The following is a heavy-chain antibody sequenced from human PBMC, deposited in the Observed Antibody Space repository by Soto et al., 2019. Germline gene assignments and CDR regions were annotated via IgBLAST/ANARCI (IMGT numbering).Heavy chain of an antibody. CDR3: VKDESINWYSGHFRH. V-gene: IGHV3-9*01. D-gene: IGHD6-13*01. CDR2: INWNSGSR. CDR1: ALTFDYYA. J-gene: IGHJ1*01. Sequence: GLSLRLSCAASALTFDYYAMQWVRQVPGKGLEWVSGINWNSGSRGYGDSVKGRFAISRDNAKISLHLQMNSLSAEDTAFYYCVKDESINWYSGHFRHWGQGTLVTVSS.